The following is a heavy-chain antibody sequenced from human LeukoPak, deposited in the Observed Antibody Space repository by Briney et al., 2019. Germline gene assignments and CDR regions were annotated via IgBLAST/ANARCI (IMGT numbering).Heavy chain of an antibody. CDR1: GFTFSSYC. CDR3: ARDSGWFRFDY. J-gene: IGHJ4*02. CDR2: IQQDGSEK. V-gene: IGHV3-7*03. Sequence: GGSLRLSCAASGFTFSSYCMTWVRQAPGKGLEWVANIQQDGSEKYYVDSVKGRFTISRDNAKNSLYLQMNSLRAEDTAVYYCARDSGWFRFDYWGQGTLVTVSS. D-gene: IGHD6-13*01.